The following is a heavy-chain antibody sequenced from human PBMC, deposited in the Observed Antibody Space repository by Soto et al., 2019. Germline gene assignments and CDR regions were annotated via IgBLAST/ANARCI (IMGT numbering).Heavy chain of an antibody. CDR1: GYTLTELS. J-gene: IGHJ5*02. D-gene: IGHD2-15*01. CDR3: ARDGCSGGSCYSPGLGWFDP. CDR2: FDPEDGES. V-gene: IGHV1-24*01. Sequence: PSVKVSCKVSGYTLTELSIHWVRQAPGKGLEWMGSFDPEDGESSHAQKFQGRVTMTEDTSTDTAYMALSSLRSEDTAVYYCARDGCSGGSCYSPGLGWFDPWGQGTLVTVSS.